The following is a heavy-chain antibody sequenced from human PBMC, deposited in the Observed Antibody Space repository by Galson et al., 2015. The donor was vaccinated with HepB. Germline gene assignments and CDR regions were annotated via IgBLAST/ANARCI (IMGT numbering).Heavy chain of an antibody. CDR3: VNGGGAVAGTGFDY. J-gene: IGHJ4*02. CDR1: GFSFSTYA. D-gene: IGHD6-19*01. Sequence: SGAEVKKPGESLRLSCAASGFSFSTYAMRWVRQAPGKGLEYVSSITSNGGSTYYADSVKGRFTISRDNSKNTLYLQMSSLRPEDTAVYFFVNGGGAVAGTGFDYWGQGTLVTVSS. V-gene: IGHV3-64D*06. CDR2: ITSNGGST.